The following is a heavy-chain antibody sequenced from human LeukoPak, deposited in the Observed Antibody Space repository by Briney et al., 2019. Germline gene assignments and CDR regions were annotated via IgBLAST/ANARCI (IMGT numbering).Heavy chain of an antibody. CDR1: GGSVSSSSYY. Sequence: SETLSLTCTVSGGSVSSSSYYWGWIRQPPGKGLEWIGSIYYSGSTYYNPSLKSRVTISVDTSKNQFSLKLSSVTAADTAVCYCARRIAVAGHYFDYWGQGTLVTVSS. CDR3: ARRIAVAGHYFDY. CDR2: IYYSGST. V-gene: IGHV4-39*01. J-gene: IGHJ4*02. D-gene: IGHD6-19*01.